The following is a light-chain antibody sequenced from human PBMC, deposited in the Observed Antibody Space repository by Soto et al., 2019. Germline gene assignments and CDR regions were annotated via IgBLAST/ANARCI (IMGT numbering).Light chain of an antibody. J-gene: IGLJ3*02. CDR3: CSYAGRYTWV. Sequence: QSALTQPRSVSGSPGQSVTISCTGTSSDVGTYNYVSWYQQHPGKPPKLMICDVSKRPSGVPDRFSGSKSGNTASLTISGLQAEDEADYYCCSYAGRYTWVFGGGTKLTVL. V-gene: IGLV2-11*01. CDR1: SSDVGTYNY. CDR2: DVS.